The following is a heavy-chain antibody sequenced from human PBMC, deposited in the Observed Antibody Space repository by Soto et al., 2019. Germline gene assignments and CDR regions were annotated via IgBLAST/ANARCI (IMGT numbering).Heavy chain of an antibody. CDR3: ARGDRGAFDL. CDR1: GFTFSYYW. J-gene: IGHJ3*01. CDR2: IHNDGSRT. Sequence: EVQLVESGGGLVQPGESLRLSCAAYGFTFSYYWMHWVRQTPGKGLLWVSHIHNDGSRTTYADSVKGRFTIYRDNARNTVYLQLNSLRDEGTAVYYCARGDRGAFDLWGQGTAVTVYS. V-gene: IGHV3-74*03. D-gene: IGHD1-26*01.